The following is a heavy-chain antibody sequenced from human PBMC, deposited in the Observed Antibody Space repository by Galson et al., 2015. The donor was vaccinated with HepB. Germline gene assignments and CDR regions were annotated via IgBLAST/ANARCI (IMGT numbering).Heavy chain of an antibody. J-gene: IGHJ3*02. CDR2: ISAYNGNT. Sequence: SVKVSCKASGYTFTSYGISWVRQAPGQGLEWMGWISAYNGNTNYAQKLQGRVTTTTDTSTSTAYMELRSLRSDDTAVYYCARVSTYYYGSGSPSAFDIWGQGTMVTVSS. CDR3: ARVSTYYYGSGSPSAFDI. D-gene: IGHD3-10*01. CDR1: GYTFTSYG. V-gene: IGHV1-18*04.